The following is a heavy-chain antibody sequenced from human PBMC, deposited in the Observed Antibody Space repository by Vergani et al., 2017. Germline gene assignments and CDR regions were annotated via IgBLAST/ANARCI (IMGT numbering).Heavy chain of an antibody. CDR3: AKESGAIFADFDY. D-gene: IGHD1-26*01. CDR2: IRFDGSGK. J-gene: IGHJ4*02. CDR1: GFTFSSYA. V-gene: IGHV3-30*02. Sequence: VQLLESGGGLVQPGGSLRLSCAASGFTFSSYAMSWVRQAPGKGLEWVAFIRFDGSGKYYADSVKGRFTISRDNSKNTQNLQMNSLRAEDTGVYYCAKESGAIFADFDYWGQGTLVTVSS.